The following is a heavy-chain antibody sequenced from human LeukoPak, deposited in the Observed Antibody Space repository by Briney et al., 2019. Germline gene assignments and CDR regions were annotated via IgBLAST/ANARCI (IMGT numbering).Heavy chain of an antibody. Sequence: SVKVSCKASGGTFSSYAISWVRQAPGQGLEWMGGIIPIFGTANYAQKFQGRVTITADKSMSTAYMELSSLRSEDTAVYYCARDTFRNPAATRGLPDYWGQGTLVTVSS. D-gene: IGHD2-2*01. CDR1: GGTFSSYA. J-gene: IGHJ4*02. V-gene: IGHV1-69*06. CDR3: ARDTFRNPAATRGLPDY. CDR2: IIPIFGTA.